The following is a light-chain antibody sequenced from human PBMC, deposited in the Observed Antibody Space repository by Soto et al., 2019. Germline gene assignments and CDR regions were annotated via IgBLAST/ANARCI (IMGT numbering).Light chain of an antibody. CDR1: SGSIASNY. CDR3: QSYDSSKEV. Sequence: NFMLTQPHSVSESPGKTVTICCTRSSGSIASNYVQWYQQRPGSAPTTVIYEDNQRPSGVPDRFSGSIDSSSNSASLTISGLKTEDEADYYCQSYDSSKEVFGGGTKLTVL. CDR2: EDN. V-gene: IGLV6-57*03. J-gene: IGLJ3*02.